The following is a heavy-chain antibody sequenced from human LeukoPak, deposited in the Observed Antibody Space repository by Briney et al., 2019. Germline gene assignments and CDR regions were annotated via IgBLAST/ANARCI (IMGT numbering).Heavy chain of an antibody. V-gene: IGHV4-31*02. CDR1: GFTFSSYA. CDR2: IYYSGST. Sequence: LRLSCAASGFTFSSYAMSWVRQPPGKGLEWIGYIYYSGSTYYNPSLKSRVTISVDRSKNQFSLKVSSVTAADTAVYYCARVLEGAASWEPFDYWGQGTLVTVSS. CDR3: ARVLEGAASWEPFDY. J-gene: IGHJ4*02. D-gene: IGHD1-14*01.